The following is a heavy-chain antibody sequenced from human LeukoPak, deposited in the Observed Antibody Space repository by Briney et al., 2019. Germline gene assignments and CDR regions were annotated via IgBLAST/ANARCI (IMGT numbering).Heavy chain of an antibody. J-gene: IGHJ4*02. V-gene: IGHV4-4*07. Sequence: SETLSLTCTVSGASISSYYWSWIRQPAGKGLEWLGRIYSSGSTNYNPSLKSRVTMSVDTSKNQFSLKLSSVTAADTAVYYCAKTYIGWGHDYWGQGTPVTVSS. D-gene: IGHD6-19*01. CDR2: IYSSGST. CDR1: GASISSYY. CDR3: AKTYIGWGHDY.